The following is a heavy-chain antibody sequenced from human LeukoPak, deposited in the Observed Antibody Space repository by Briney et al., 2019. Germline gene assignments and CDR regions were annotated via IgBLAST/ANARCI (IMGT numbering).Heavy chain of an antibody. D-gene: IGHD6-19*01. CDR2: INSDGSTT. CDR1: GXTFSSYW. Sequence: GGSLRLSCAASGXTFSSYWMHWVRQAPGKGQVWVSRINSDGSTTSYADSVMGRFTISRDNAKNTLYLQMNSLRAEDTAVYYCARVIYSGWEGELSDWGQGTLVTASS. CDR3: ARVIYSGWEGELSD. V-gene: IGHV3-74*01. J-gene: IGHJ4*02.